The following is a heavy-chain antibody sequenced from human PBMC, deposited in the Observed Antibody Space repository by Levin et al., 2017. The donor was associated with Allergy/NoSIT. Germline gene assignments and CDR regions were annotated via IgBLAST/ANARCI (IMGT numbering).Heavy chain of an antibody. D-gene: IGHD6-13*01. CDR3: ARIEDPAYSSRPDY. CDR2: IYYSGST. J-gene: IGHJ4*02. Sequence: SETLSLTCTVSGGSISSSSYYWGWIRQPPGTGLEWIGSIYYSGSTYYNPSLKSRVTISVDTSKNQFSLKLSSVTAADTAVYYCARIEDPAYSSRPDYWGQGTLVTVSS. V-gene: IGHV4-39*01. CDR1: GGSISSSSYY.